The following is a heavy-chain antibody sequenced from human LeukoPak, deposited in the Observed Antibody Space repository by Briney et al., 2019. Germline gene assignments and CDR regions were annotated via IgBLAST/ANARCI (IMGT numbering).Heavy chain of an antibody. CDR3: ARGRFIGWVVAASPRGYYFDY. J-gene: IGHJ4*02. CDR1: GGSISSSSYY. D-gene: IGHD2-15*01. CDR2: INHSGST. Sequence: SETLSLTCTVSGGSISSSSYYWGWIRQPPGKGLEWIGEINHSGSTNYNPSLKSRVTISVDTSKNQFSLKLSSVTAADTAVYYCARGRFIGWVVAASPRGYYFDYWGQGTLVTVSS. V-gene: IGHV4-39*07.